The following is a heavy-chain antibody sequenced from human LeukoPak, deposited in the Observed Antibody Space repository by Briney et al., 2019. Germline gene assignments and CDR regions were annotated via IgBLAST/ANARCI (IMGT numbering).Heavy chain of an antibody. V-gene: IGHV4-59*01. J-gene: IGHJ4*02. CDR2: VYYSGST. D-gene: IGHD2-2*01. CDR1: GGSINNNY. Sequence: SETLSLTCTVSGGSINNNYWSWIRQPPGKVLEWIGHVYYSGSTKYNPSLKGRVTMSVATSKNQFSLRLSSLTAADTAVYYCAGYQRTGLSATGLDYWGQGTLVTVSS. CDR3: AGYQRTGLSATGLDY.